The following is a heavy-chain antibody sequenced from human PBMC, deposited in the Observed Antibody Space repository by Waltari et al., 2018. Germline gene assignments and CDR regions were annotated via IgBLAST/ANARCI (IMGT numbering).Heavy chain of an antibody. J-gene: IGHJ4*02. CDR1: GYSISSDYY. CDR3: ARSTVTRYFDY. CDR2: IYQSGSA. D-gene: IGHD4-17*01. Sequence: QVQLQQSGPGLVKPSETLSLTCAVSGYSISSDYYLGWIRQSPGKGLEWIGSIYQSGSAYYNPSLKSRAIISVDTSKDQFSLKLNSVTAADTAVYHCARSTVTRYFDYWGLGTQVTVSS. V-gene: IGHV4-38-2*01.